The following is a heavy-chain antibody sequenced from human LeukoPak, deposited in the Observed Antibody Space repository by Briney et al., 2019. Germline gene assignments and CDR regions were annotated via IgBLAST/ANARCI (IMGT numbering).Heavy chain of an antibody. CDR1: GFTFSSYS. V-gene: IGHV3-21*01. CDR3: ARDASYYYDSSGYYDAEYFQH. J-gene: IGHJ1*01. CDR2: ISSSSSYI. Sequence: GRSLRLSCAASGFTFSSYSMNWVRQAPGKGLEWVSSISSSSSYIYYADSVKGRFTISRDNAKNSLYLQMNSLRAEDTAVYYCARDASYYYDSSGYYDAEYFQHWGQGTLVTVSS. D-gene: IGHD3-22*01.